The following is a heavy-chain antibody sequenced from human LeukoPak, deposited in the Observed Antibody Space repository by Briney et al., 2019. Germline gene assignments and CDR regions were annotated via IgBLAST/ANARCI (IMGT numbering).Heavy chain of an antibody. Sequence: ASVKVSCKASGYTFTGYYMHWVRQAPGQGLEWMGWINPNSGGTNYAQKFQGRVTMTRATSISTAYMELSRLRSDDTAVYYCARDLIAVDPGYSDYWGQGTLVTVSS. D-gene: IGHD6-19*01. CDR2: INPNSGGT. CDR3: ARDLIAVDPGYSDY. CDR1: GYTFTGYY. V-gene: IGHV1-2*02. J-gene: IGHJ4*02.